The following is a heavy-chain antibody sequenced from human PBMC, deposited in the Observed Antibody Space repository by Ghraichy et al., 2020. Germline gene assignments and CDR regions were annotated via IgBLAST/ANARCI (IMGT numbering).Heavy chain of an antibody. J-gene: IGHJ5*02. V-gene: IGHV4-39*07. CDR3: ARHAGIAAAPPPWFDP. Sequence: SETLSLTCTVSGGSISSSSYYWGWIRQPPGKGLEWIGSIYYSGSTYYNPSLKSRVTISVDTSKNQFSLKLSSVTAADTAVYYCARHAGIAAAPPPWFDPWGQGTLVTVSS. D-gene: IGHD6-13*01. CDR1: GGSISSSSYY. CDR2: IYYSGST.